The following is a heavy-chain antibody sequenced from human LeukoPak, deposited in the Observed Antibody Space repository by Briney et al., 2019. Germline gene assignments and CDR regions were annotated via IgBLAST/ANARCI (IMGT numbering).Heavy chain of an antibody. D-gene: IGHD2-2*01. CDR3: AKGTVAVPAANYYFDY. V-gene: IGHV3-23*01. CDR2: ISGSGSTT. CDR1: GFTFTNYA. J-gene: IGHJ4*02. Sequence: AGGSLRLSCAASGFTFTNYAMSWVRQAPGKGLEWVSIISGSGSTTYYADSVKGRFTISRENSKNTLYLQMNSLRAEDTAVYYCAKGTVAVPAANYYFDYWGQGTLVTVSS.